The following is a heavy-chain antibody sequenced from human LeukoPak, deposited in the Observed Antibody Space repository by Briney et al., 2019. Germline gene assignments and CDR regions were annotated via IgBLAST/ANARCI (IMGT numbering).Heavy chain of an antibody. D-gene: IGHD6-13*01. CDR1: GFTFSSYS. CDR2: ISSSSSYI. J-gene: IGHJ6*03. Sequence: GGSLRLSCAPSGFTFSSYSMKWVRHAPGKGLEWVSSISSSSSYIYYADSVKGRFTISRDNAKNSMYLQMNSMRAEDTAVYYCARDDSSSFFYYYMDVWGKGTTVTVSS. CDR3: ARDDSSSFFYYYMDV. V-gene: IGHV3-21*01.